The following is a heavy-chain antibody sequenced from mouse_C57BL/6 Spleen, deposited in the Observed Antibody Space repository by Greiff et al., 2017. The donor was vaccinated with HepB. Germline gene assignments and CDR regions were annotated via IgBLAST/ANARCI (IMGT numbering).Heavy chain of an antibody. CDR2: ISYDGSN. CDR3: AREGGAMDY. CDR1: GYSITSGYY. Sequence: VQLQESGPGLVKPSQSLSLTCSVTGYSITSGYYWNWIRQFPGNKLEWMGYISYDGSNNYNPSLKNRISITRDTSKNQLFLKLNSVTTEDTATYYCAREGGAMDYWGQGTSVTVSS. V-gene: IGHV3-6*01. J-gene: IGHJ4*01.